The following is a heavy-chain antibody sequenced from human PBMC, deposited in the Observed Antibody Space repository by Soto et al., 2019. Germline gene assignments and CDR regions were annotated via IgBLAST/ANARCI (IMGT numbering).Heavy chain of an antibody. J-gene: IGHJ3*02. Sequence: EVQLLESGGGLVQSGGSLRLSCAASGFTFSSYAMNWVRQAPGKGLEWVSGISGSGGSTYYADSVKGRFTISRDNSKNPLYLQMNSLRPEDTAVYYFAKLYTYDTKGAFDIWGQGTMFTVSS. CDR3: AKLYTYDTKGAFDI. D-gene: IGHD5-18*01. CDR1: GFTFSSYA. V-gene: IGHV3-23*01. CDR2: ISGSGGST.